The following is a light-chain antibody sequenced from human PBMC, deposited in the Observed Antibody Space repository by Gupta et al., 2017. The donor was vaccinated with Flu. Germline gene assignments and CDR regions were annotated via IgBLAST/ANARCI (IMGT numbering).Light chain of an antibody. V-gene: IGKV4-1*01. CDR3: QQYYTTPES. CDR2: WAS. Sequence: DIVMTQSPDSLAVSLGERATINCKSSQSVLYNSNNKNYLSWYQQKPGQPPKLLISWASTRESGVPDRFNGSGSGTDFTLTISSLQAEDVAVYYCQQYYTTPESFGQGTKLEIK. CDR1: QSVLYNSNNKNY. J-gene: IGKJ2*03.